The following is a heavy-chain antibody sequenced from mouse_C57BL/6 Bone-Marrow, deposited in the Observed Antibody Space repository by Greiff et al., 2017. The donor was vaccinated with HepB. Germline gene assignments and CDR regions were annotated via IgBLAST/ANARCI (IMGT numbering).Heavy chain of an antibody. J-gene: IGHJ2*01. D-gene: IGHD1-1*01. CDR1: GYTFTSYW. CDR2: IYPGSGST. Sequence: QVQLQQPGAELVKPGASVKMSCKASGYTFTSYWITWVKQRPGQGLEWIGDIYPGSGSTNYNEKFKSKATLTVDTSSSTAYMQLSSLTSEDSAVYYCARKIYYGSSPYYFDDWGQGTTLTVSS. CDR3: ARKIYYGSSPYYFDD. V-gene: IGHV1-55*01.